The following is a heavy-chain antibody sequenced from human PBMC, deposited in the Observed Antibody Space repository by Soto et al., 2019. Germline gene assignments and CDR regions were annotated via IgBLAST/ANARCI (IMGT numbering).Heavy chain of an antibody. V-gene: IGHV4-34*01. CDR3: TRGYCTSNSCHYYYDY. J-gene: IGHJ4*02. Sequence: SETLSLTCAVYGGSFSGYYWSWIRQTPGKGLEWIGEINHSGSTNYNPSLKSRVTISVDKSKNLFSLKLGSVAAADTDVYYCTRGYCTSNSCHYYYDYWGQGTPVTVSS. CDR2: INHSGST. CDR1: GGSFSGYY. D-gene: IGHD2-2*01.